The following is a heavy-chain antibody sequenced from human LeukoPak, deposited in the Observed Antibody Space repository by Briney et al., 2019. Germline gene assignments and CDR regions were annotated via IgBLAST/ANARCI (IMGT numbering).Heavy chain of an antibody. CDR2: ISYDGSNK. CDR3: ARAYVVTPPDY. CDR1: GFTFDDYG. V-gene: IGHV3-30*03. J-gene: IGHJ4*02. Sequence: GGSLRLSCAASGFTFDDYGMSWVRQAPGKGLEWVAVISYDGSNKYYADSVKGRFTISRDNSKNTLYLQMNSLRAEDTAVYYCARAYVVTPPDYWGQGTLVTVSS. D-gene: IGHD3-22*01.